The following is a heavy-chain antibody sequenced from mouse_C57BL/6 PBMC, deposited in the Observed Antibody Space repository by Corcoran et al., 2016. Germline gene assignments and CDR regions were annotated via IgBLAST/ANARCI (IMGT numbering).Heavy chain of an antibody. V-gene: IGHV1-26*01. Sequence: EVQLQQSGPELVKPGASVKISCKASGYTFTDYYMNWVKQSHGKSLEWIGDINPNNGGTSYNQKFKGKATLTVDKSSSTAYMELRSLTSEDSAVYYCARDGNYYGSSYYAMDYWGQGTSVTVSS. CDR2: INPNNGGT. J-gene: IGHJ4*01. CDR1: GYTFTDYY. D-gene: IGHD1-1*01. CDR3: ARDGNYYGSSYYAMDY.